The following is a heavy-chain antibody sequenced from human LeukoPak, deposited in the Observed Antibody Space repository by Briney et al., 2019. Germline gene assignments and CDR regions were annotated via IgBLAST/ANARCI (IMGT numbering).Heavy chain of an antibody. D-gene: IGHD2-15*01. J-gene: IGHJ3*02. Sequence: ASVEVSCKASGYTFTGYYMHWVRQAPGQGLEWMGRINPNSGGTNYAQKFQGRVTMTRDTSISTAYMELSRLRSDDTAVYYCTCCSGGSCYWDDAFDIWGQGTMVTVSS. CDR3: TCCSGGSCYWDDAFDI. CDR1: GYTFTGYY. V-gene: IGHV1-2*06. CDR2: INPNSGGT.